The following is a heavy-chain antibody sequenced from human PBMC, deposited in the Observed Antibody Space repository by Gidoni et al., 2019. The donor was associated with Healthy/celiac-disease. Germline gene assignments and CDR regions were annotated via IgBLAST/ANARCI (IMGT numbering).Heavy chain of an antibody. Sequence: QVQLVQSGAEVEKPGSSVKGACRASGGTFSSYAISWVLQAPGQGLEWMGGIIPIFGTANYAQKFQGIVTIPADESTSTAYMELSSLRSEDTALYYCARGSTKTEVNWFDPWGQGTLVTVSS. D-gene: IGHD3-10*01. CDR1: GGTFSSYA. CDR3: ARGSTKTEVNWFDP. J-gene: IGHJ5*02. V-gene: IGHV1-69*01. CDR2: IIPIFGTA.